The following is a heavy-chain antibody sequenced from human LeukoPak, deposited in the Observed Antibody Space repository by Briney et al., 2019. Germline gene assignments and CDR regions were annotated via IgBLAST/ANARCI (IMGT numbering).Heavy chain of an antibody. CDR2: ISGSVGST. D-gene: IGHD1-14*01. J-gene: IGHJ6*02. CDR1: GFTFSSYA. CDR3: AKAVGMGYYYYGMDV. Sequence: GGSLRLSCAASGFTFSSYAMSWVRQAPGKGLEWVSAISGSVGSTYYADSVKGGVTISRDNSKNTLYLQMNSLRAEDTAVYYCAKAVGMGYYYYGMDVWGQGTTVTVSS. V-gene: IGHV3-23*01.